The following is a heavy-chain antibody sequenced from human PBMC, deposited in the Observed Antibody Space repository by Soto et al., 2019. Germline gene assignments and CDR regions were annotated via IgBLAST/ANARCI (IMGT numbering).Heavy chain of an antibody. CDR3: ATTLSSGWDYYFDY. Sequence: ASVKVSCKVSGYTLTELSMHWVRQAPGKGLEWMGGFDPEDGETIYAQKFQGRVTMTEDTSTDTAYMELSSLRSEDTAVYYCATTLSSGWDYYFDYWGQGTLVTVSS. CDR2: FDPEDGET. D-gene: IGHD6-19*01. J-gene: IGHJ4*02. CDR1: GYTLTELS. V-gene: IGHV1-24*01.